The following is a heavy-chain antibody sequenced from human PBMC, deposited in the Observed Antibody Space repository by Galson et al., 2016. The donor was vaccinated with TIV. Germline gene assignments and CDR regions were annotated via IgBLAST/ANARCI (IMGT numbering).Heavy chain of an antibody. V-gene: IGHV1-46*01. Sequence: SVKVSCKASGCTFINYYMHWVRQAPGQGLEWVGVIDPSGGGTTYAQKFQGRVTMTRDTSTNTVYMELSSLTSDDTAVFYCAVWANTYYFALWGQGTLITVSS. D-gene: IGHD2-8*01. CDR3: AVWANTYYFAL. CDR1: GCTFINYY. CDR2: IDPSGGGT. J-gene: IGHJ4*02.